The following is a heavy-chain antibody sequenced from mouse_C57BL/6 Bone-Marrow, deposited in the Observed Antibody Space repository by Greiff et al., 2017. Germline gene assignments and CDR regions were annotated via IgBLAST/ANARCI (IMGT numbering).Heavy chain of an antibody. Sequence: VKLQQPGAELVKPGASVKLSCKASGYTFTSYWMQWVKQRPGQGLEWIGEIDPSDSYTNYNQKFKGKATLTVDTSSSTAYMQLSSLTSEDSAVYYCARERLEAYWGQGTLVTVSA. J-gene: IGHJ3*01. V-gene: IGHV1-50*01. CDR2: IDPSDSYT. CDR1: GYTFTSYW. D-gene: IGHD3-2*02. CDR3: ARERLEAY.